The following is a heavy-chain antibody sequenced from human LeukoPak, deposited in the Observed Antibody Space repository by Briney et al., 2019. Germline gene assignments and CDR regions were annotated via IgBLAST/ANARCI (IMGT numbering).Heavy chain of an antibody. CDR1: AGSFSGYY. D-gene: IGHD3-9*01. Sequence: SETLSLTCADYAGSFSGYYWSWIRQPPGKGLEWIGEINHSGSTNYNPSLKSRVTVSVDTSKNQFSLKLSSVTAADTAVYYCARTDMSHFDYWGQGTLVTVSS. CDR2: INHSGST. V-gene: IGHV4-34*01. J-gene: IGHJ4*02. CDR3: ARTDMSHFDY.